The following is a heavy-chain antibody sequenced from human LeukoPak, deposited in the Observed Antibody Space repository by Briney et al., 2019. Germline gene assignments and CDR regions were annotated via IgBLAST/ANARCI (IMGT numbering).Heavy chain of an antibody. CDR2: ISGGGDNT. V-gene: IGHV3-23*01. D-gene: IGHD1-14*01. CDR3: AKDYRTEPQPGYYYYYYMDV. Sequence: GGSLRLSCAASGFTFRIYAMSWVRQAPGKGLEWVSTISGGGDNTYYADSVKGRFTISRDNSKNTLYLQMNSLRAEDTAVYYCAKDYRTEPQPGYYYYYYMDVWGKGTTVTVSS. CDR1: GFTFRIYA. J-gene: IGHJ6*03.